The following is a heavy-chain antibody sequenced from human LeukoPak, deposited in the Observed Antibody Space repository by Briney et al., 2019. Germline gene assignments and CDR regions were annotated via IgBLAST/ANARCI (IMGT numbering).Heavy chain of an antibody. CDR3: ARYSSSWFFDY. V-gene: IGHV4-59*02. J-gene: IGHJ4*02. CDR2: VYHSGT. Sequence: SETLSLTCTVSGGSVTSDYWSWIRQPPGKGLELIGYVYHSGTNYNASLKSRATISLDTSKNQFSLKLSSVTAADTAVYYCARYSSSWFFDYWGLGTLVTVSS. D-gene: IGHD6-13*01. CDR1: GGSVTSDY.